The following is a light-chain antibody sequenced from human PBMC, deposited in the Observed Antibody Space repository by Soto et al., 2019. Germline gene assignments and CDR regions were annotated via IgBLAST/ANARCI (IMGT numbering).Light chain of an antibody. CDR1: SSVFGSYNL. Sequence: QSVLTQPASVSGSPGQSITISCTGASSVFGSYNLFSWYQQHPGKAPKLMIYEDSKRPSGVSNRFSGSKSGNTASLTISGLQAEDDADYYCCSYAGSSTYVFGTGTKVTVL. V-gene: IGLV2-23*01. CDR2: EDS. J-gene: IGLJ1*01. CDR3: CSYAGSSTYV.